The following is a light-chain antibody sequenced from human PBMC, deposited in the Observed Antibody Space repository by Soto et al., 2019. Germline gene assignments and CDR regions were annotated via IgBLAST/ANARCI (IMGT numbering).Light chain of an antibody. Sequence: EIVLTPAPGALSLSPGERANLSCRASRSVNNNYLAWYQQKPGQAPRLLIFGASSRATGIPDRFIGSGSGTEFTLTISSLQSEDFAVYYCQQYNSWPPITFGQGTRLEIK. V-gene: IGKV3-20*01. CDR1: RSVNNNY. CDR3: QQYNSWPPIT. CDR2: GAS. J-gene: IGKJ5*01.